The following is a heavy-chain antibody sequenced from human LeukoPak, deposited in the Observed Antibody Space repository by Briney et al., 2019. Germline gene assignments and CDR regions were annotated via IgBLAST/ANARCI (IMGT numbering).Heavy chain of an antibody. Sequence: GGSLRLSCAASGLTFSSYWMSWVRQALGKGLEWVANIKEDGSEKYYVDSVKGRFTISRDNAKNSLYLQMNSLGAENTAVYYCARGLDTFDIWGQGTMVTVSS. CDR2: IKEDGSEK. J-gene: IGHJ3*02. CDR1: GLTFSSYW. CDR3: ARGLDTFDI. V-gene: IGHV3-7*03.